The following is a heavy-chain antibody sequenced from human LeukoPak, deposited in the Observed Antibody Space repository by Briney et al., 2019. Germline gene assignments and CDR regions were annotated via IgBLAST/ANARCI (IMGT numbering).Heavy chain of an antibody. Sequence: PSETLSLTCTVSGGSISSYYWSWIRQPPGKGLEWIGYIYYSGSTNYNPSLKSRVTISVDTSKNQFSLKLSPVTAADTAVYYCARARGDGYNYEYWGQGTLVTVSS. CDR3: ARARGDGYNYEY. CDR2: IYYSGST. D-gene: IGHD5-24*01. V-gene: IGHV4-59*01. J-gene: IGHJ4*02. CDR1: GGSISSYY.